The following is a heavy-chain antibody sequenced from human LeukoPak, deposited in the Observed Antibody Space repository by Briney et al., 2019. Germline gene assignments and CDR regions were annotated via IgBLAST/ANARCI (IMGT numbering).Heavy chain of an antibody. D-gene: IGHD3-16*01. V-gene: IGHV3-48*01. CDR2: ISSGGSTI. CDR3: ARDDLGTSYYSYGMDV. J-gene: IGHJ6*02. Sequence: GGSLRLSCAASGFPFGSYSMNWVRQAPGKGLEWVSYISSGGSTIYYTDSVKGRFTISRDNVKNSLYLQMNSLRAEDTAVYYCARDDLGTSYYSYGMDVWGQGTTVTVSS. CDR1: GFPFGSYS.